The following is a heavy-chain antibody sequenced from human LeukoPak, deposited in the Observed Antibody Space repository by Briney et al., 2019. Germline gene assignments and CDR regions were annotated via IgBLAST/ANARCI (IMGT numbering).Heavy chain of an antibody. CDR1: GFTFNSYS. Sequence: GGSLRLSCAASGFTFNSYSMNWVRQAPGKGLEWVSSISSSSSYIYYADSVKGRFTISRDNAKNSLYLQMNSLRAEDTAVYYCARDGCSRTSCYTTYYYYMDVWGKGTTVTVSS. D-gene: IGHD2-2*02. J-gene: IGHJ6*03. CDR3: ARDGCSRTSCYTTYYYYMDV. CDR2: ISSSSSYI. V-gene: IGHV3-21*01.